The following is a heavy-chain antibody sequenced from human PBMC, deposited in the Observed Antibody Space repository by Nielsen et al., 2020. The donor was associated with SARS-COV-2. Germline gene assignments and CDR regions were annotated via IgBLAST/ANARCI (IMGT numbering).Heavy chain of an antibody. J-gene: IGHJ4*02. D-gene: IGHD3-10*01. CDR1: GGSFSGYY. CDR3: ARGLRSGLRISIVRGVPFDH. CDR2: INHSGST. V-gene: IGHV4-34*01. Sequence: SETLSLTCAVYGGSFSGYYWSWIRQPPGKGLEWIGEINHSGSTNYNPSLKSRVTISVDTSKNQISLKLSSVTAADTAVYFCARGLRSGLRISIVRGVPFDHWGQGTLVTVPS.